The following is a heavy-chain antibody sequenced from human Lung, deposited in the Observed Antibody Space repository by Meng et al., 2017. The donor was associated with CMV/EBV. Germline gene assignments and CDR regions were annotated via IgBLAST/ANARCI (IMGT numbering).Heavy chain of an antibody. CDR1: GFIFSYHY. CDR2: AANKADSYTT. J-gene: IGHJ3*02. V-gene: IGHV3-72*01. CDR3: TRGYSVIDIYVFDI. Sequence: GESLKISCAGSGFIFSYHYIDWVRQAPGKGLEWVGRAANKADSYTTEYAASVKGRFTFSRDDSENSVYLQMNSLKSEETDVYYCTRGYSVIDIYVFDIWGQGTMVTVSS. D-gene: IGHD5/OR15-5a*01.